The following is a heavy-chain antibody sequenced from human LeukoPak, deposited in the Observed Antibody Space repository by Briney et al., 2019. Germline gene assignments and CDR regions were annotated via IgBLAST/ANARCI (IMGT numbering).Heavy chain of an antibody. V-gene: IGHV4-39*07. CDR1: GGSISSDRYY. CDR2: LYYSGTT. J-gene: IGHJ4*02. D-gene: IGHD2-15*01. CDR3: ARVGGAGGGWPFPDPFDF. Sequence: PSETLSLTCNVSGGSISSDRYYWGWIRQPPGKGLEWIGNLYYSGTTYSNPSLESRLTMSVDTSKNQFSLKLRSVTAADTAVYYCARVGGAGGGWPFPDPFDFWGQGALVTVSS.